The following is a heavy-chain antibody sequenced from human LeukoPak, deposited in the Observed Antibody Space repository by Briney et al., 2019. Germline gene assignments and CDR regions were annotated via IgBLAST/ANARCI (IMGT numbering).Heavy chain of an antibody. CDR1: GYTFTSYA. D-gene: IGHD6-13*01. CDR3: ARDPLSSSWSTYYYGLDV. CDR2: ISAYSGDT. V-gene: IGHV1-18*01. Sequence: ASVKVSCTASGYTFTSYAVSWVRQAPGQGLEWMGWISAYSGDTNYAQNLQGRVSMTTDTSTSTAYMELRSLRSDDTAVYYCARDPLSSSWSTYYYGLDVWGQGTTVTVSS. J-gene: IGHJ6*02.